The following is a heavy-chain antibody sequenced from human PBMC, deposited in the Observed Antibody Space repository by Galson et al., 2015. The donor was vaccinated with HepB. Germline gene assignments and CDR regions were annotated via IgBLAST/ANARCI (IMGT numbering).Heavy chain of an antibody. CDR1: GFSLSTSGMR. CDR2: IDWDDDK. D-gene: IGHD3-22*01. J-gene: IGHJ3*02. V-gene: IGHV2-70*04. Sequence: PALVKPTQPLTLTCTFSGFSLSTSGMRVSWIRQPPGKALGWLARIDWDDDKFYSTSLKTRLTISKDTSKNQVVLTMTNMDPVDTATYYCARSTMIVYAFDIWGQGTMVTVSS. CDR3: ARSTMIVYAFDI.